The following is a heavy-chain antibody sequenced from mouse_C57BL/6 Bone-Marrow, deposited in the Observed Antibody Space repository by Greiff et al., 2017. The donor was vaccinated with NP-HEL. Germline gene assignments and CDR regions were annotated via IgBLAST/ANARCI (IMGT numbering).Heavy chain of an antibody. CDR3: TTGSNYILAMDY. V-gene: IGHV14-4*01. D-gene: IGHD2-5*01. CDR1: GFNIKDDY. Sequence: EVQLQQSGAELVRPGASVKLSCTASGFNIKDDYMHWVKQRPEQGLEWIGWIDPENGDTEYASKVQGQATIQADTSSNTAYLQLRSLTSEDTAVYYCTTGSNYILAMDYWGQGTSVTVSS. J-gene: IGHJ4*01. CDR2: IDPENGDT.